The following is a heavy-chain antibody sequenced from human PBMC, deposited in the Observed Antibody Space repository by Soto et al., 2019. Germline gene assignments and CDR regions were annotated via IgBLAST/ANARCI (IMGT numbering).Heavy chain of an antibody. D-gene: IGHD6-6*01. CDR3: ARGVYSSSRPDAFDI. Sequence: QVQLQESGPGLVKPSETLSLTCTVSGGSISSYYWTWIRQPPGKGLEWIGYIYYSGSTNYNPSLKSRVTISVDTSKNQFSLKLSSVTAADTAVYYCARGVYSSSRPDAFDIWGQGTMVTVSS. V-gene: IGHV4-59*01. CDR2: IYYSGST. J-gene: IGHJ3*02. CDR1: GGSISSYY.